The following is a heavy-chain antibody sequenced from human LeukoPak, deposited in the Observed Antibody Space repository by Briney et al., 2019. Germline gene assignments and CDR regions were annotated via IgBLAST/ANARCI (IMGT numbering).Heavy chain of an antibody. Sequence: GASVKVSCKASGYTFTSYGISWVRQAPGQGLEWMGWISAYNGNTNYAQKLQGRVTMTTDTSTSTAYMELRSLRSDDTAVYYCARNKGFDYGYYWFDPWGQGTLVTVSS. CDR1: GYTFTSYG. J-gene: IGHJ5*02. CDR2: ISAYNGNT. D-gene: IGHD4-17*01. V-gene: IGHV1-18*01. CDR3: ARNKGFDYGYYWFDP.